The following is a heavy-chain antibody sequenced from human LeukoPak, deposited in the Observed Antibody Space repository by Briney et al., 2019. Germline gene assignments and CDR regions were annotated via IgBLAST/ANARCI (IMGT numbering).Heavy chain of an antibody. D-gene: IGHD4-17*01. CDR3: ARDRYYYGDPYYFDY. J-gene: IGHJ4*02. Sequence: PSQTLSLTCTVSGGSISSGGYYWSWIRQHPGKGLEWIGYIYYSGSTYYNPSLKSRVTISVDTSKNQFSLKLSSVTAADTAVYYCARDRYYYGDPYYFDYWGQGTLVTVSS. CDR2: IYYSGST. CDR1: GGSISSGGYY. V-gene: IGHV4-31*03.